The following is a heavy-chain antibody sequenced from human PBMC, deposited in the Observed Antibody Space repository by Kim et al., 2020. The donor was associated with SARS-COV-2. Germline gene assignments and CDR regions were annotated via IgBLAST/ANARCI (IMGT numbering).Heavy chain of an antibody. Sequence: TNYTPTLTSRVTIPVDTSKTQVSRKLSSVTAADTAVYYCARDGTYNGFDPWGQGTLVTVSS. CDR3: ARDGTYNGFDP. J-gene: IGHJ5*02. CDR2: T. V-gene: IGHV4-59*01.